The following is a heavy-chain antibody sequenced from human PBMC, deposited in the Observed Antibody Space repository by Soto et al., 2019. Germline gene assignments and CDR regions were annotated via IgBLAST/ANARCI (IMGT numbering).Heavy chain of an antibody. Sequence: EVQLLESGGALVQPGGSLRLSCAASGFTFSSYAMSWVRQAPGKGLEWVSAISGSGGSTYYADSVKGRFTISRDNSKNTLYLQMNSLRAEDTALYYCAKAYGDYPYWYFDLWGRGTLVTVSS. CDR2: ISGSGGST. D-gene: IGHD4-17*01. J-gene: IGHJ2*01. CDR3: AKAYGDYPYWYFDL. CDR1: GFTFSSYA. V-gene: IGHV3-23*01.